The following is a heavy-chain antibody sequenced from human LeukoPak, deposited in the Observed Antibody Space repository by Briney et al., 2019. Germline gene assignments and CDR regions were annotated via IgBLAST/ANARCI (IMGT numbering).Heavy chain of an antibody. D-gene: IGHD5-24*01. CDR1: GGSISSGGYY. CDR3: AREVATIYTPFDY. J-gene: IGHJ4*02. Sequence: SQTLSLTCTVSGGSISSGGYYWSWIRQHPGKGLEWIGYIYYSGSTYYNPSLKNRVTISVDTSKNQFSLQLNSVTPEDTAVYYCAREVATIYTPFDYWGQGTLVTVSS. CDR2: IYYSGST. V-gene: IGHV4-31*03.